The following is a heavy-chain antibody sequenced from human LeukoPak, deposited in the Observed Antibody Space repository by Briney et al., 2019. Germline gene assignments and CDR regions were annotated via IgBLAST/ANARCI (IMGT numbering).Heavy chain of an antibody. CDR3: ARDQYSYGSNWFDP. V-gene: IGHV3-23*01. Sequence: GSLRLSCASSGFTFSSYAMSWVRQAPGKGLEWVSGISGNGGSIYYADSVKGRFTISRDNSKNTLYLQMSSLRAEDTAVYYCARDQYSYGSNWFDPWGQGTLVTVSP. D-gene: IGHD5-18*01. CDR1: GFTFSSYA. CDR2: ISGNGGSI. J-gene: IGHJ5*02.